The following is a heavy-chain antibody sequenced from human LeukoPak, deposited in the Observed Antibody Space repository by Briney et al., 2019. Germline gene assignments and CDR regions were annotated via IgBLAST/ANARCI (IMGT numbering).Heavy chain of an antibody. Sequence: ASVTVSCKASGYTFTSYDINWVRQAPGQGLEWMGWMNPNSGNTDYAQKFQGRVTITRNTSISTAYMELSSLRSEDTAVYYCARVGGSSWRFYYYYYYMDVWGKGTTVTVSS. CDR3: ARVGGSSWRFYYYYYYMDV. D-gene: IGHD6-13*01. J-gene: IGHJ6*03. V-gene: IGHV1-8*03. CDR2: MNPNSGNT. CDR1: GYTFTSYD.